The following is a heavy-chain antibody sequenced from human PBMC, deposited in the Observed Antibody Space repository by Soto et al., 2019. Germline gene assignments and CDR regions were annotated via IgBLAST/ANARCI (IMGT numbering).Heavy chain of an antibody. Sequence: QVQLVQSGAEVKNPGGSVNVSSKASGYRFTSYGIGWVRQAPGQGLEWMGWINAYNGNTNYAQNLQGRVTLTTDTSTSTAYMELRSLRSNDTAVYYCAMVDVYVTPSPQDVWGQGTTVTVSS. J-gene: IGHJ6*02. CDR3: AMVDVYVTPSPQDV. CDR2: INAYNGNT. V-gene: IGHV1-18*01. D-gene: IGHD3-16*01. CDR1: GYRFTSYG.